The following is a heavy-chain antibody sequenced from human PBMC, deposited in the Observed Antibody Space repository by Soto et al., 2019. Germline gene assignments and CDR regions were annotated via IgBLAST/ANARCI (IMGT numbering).Heavy chain of an antibody. CDR1: GFTFSSYS. V-gene: IGHV3-21*01. CDR3: ARVYCSGGSCYSLYYYYYGMDV. D-gene: IGHD2-15*01. J-gene: IGHJ6*02. CDR2: ISSSSSYI. Sequence: GGSLRLSCAASGFTFSSYSMNWVRQAPGKGLEWVSSISSSSSYIYYADSVKGRFTISRDNAKNSLYLQMNSLRAEDTAVYYCARVYCSGGSCYSLYYYYYGMDVWGQGTTVTVSS.